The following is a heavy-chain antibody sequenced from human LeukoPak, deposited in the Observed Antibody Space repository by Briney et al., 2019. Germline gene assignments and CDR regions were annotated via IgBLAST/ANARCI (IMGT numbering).Heavy chain of an antibody. CDR2: INPNSGGT. J-gene: IGHJ6*02. V-gene: IGHV1-2*02. CDR3: ARRYRYDFWSGYYETDGSYGMDV. Sequence: ASVKVSCKASGYTFTGYYMHWVRQDPGQGLEWMGWINPNSGGTNYAQKFQGRVTMTRDTSISTAYMELSRLRSDDTAVHYCARRYRYDFWSGYYETDGSYGMDVWGQGTTVTVSS. CDR1: GYTFTGYY. D-gene: IGHD3-3*01.